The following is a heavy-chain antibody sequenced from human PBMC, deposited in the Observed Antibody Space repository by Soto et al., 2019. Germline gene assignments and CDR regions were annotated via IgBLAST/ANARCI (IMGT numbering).Heavy chain of an antibody. CDR1: GFIFANYG. Sequence: QEQLVESGGGVVQPGRSLRLSCAASGFIFANYGMHWVRQAPGKGLEWVALITYEGSNKYYADAVKGRFTISRDNAKHMVSLHMDRLRAEDTAVYYCAKARGANNWANYYGLDVWGQGTTVTFSS. D-gene: IGHD1-1*01. CDR3: AKARGANNWANYYGLDV. J-gene: IGHJ6*02. V-gene: IGHV3-30*18. CDR2: ITYEGSNK.